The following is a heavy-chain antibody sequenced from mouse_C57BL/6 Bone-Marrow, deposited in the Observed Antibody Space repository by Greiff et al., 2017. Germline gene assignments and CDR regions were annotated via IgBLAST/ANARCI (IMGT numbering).Heavy chain of an antibody. V-gene: IGHV1-82*01. CDR2: IYPGDGDT. D-gene: IGHD2-1*01. Sequence: VQLQQSGPELVKPGASVKISCKASGYAFSSSWMNWVKQRPGKGLEWVGRIYPGDGDTNYNGKSKGKATLTADKTSSTAYMQLSSLTSEDSAVYYCARAYGNYGGFAYWGQGTLVTVSA. CDR3: ARAYGNYGGFAY. J-gene: IGHJ3*01. CDR1: GYAFSSSW.